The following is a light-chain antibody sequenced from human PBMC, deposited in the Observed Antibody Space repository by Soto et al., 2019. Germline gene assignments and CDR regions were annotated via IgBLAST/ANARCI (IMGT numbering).Light chain of an antibody. CDR3: QSYDRSLSGSGV. CDR2: GNS. Sequence: QSGLTQPPSVSGAPGQRVTISCTGRSSNIGAGYDVHWYQELPGTAPKLLIYGNSNRPSGVPDRFSGSKSGTSASLAITGLQAEDEADYYCQSYDRSLSGSGVFGGGTQQTVL. CDR1: SSNIGAGYD. V-gene: IGLV1-40*01. J-gene: IGLJ2*01.